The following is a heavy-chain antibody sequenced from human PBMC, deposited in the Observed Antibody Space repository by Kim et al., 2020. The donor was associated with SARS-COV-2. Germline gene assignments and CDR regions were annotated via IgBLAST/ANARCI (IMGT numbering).Heavy chain of an antibody. CDR3: ARMGYFDWLFDY. V-gene: IGHV3-30*04. Sequence: GGSLRLSCAASGFTFSSYAMHWVRQAPGKGLEWVAVISYDGSNKYYADSVKGRFTISRDNSKNTLYLQMNSLRAEDTAVYYCARMGYFDWLFDYWGQGTLVTVSS. J-gene: IGHJ4*02. CDR1: GFTFSSYA. CDR2: ISYDGSNK. D-gene: IGHD3-9*01.